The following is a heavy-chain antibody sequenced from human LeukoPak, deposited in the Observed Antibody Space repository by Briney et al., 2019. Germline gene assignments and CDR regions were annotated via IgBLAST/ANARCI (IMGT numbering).Heavy chain of an antibody. J-gene: IGHJ4*02. CDR2: ISDDETYK. Sequence: GGSLRLSCAASGFTFNSYSMHWVRQAPGKGLEWVTAISDDETYKFYADSVRGRFTISRDSSKNTLYLQMNSLRAVDTAVYYCAKGGQYSSSAFDYWGQGTLVTVSS. D-gene: IGHD6-6*01. V-gene: IGHV3-30-3*01. CDR3: AKGGQYSSSAFDY. CDR1: GFTFNSYS.